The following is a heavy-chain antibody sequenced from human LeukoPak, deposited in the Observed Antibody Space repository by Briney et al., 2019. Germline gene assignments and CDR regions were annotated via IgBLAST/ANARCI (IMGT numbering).Heavy chain of an antibody. CDR3: ARPMGATGAFDY. J-gene: IGHJ4*02. CDR2: IYYSGST. Sequence: SETLSLTCTVSGGSTSSSSYYWGWIRQPPGKGLEWIGSIYYSGSTYYNPSLKSRVTISVDTSKNQFSLKLSSVTAADTAVYYCARPMGATGAFDYWGQGTLVTVSS. D-gene: IGHD1-26*01. V-gene: IGHV4-39*01. CDR1: GGSTSSSSYY.